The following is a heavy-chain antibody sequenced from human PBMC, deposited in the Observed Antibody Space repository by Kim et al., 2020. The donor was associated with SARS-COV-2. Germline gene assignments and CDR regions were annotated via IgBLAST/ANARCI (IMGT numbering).Heavy chain of an antibody. V-gene: IGHV3-30*04. CDR1: GFTFSSYA. J-gene: IGHJ4*02. CDR2: ISYDGSNK. Sequence: GGSLRLSCAASGFTFSSYAMHWVRQAPGKGLEWMAVISYDGSNKYYADSVKGRFTISRDNSKNTLYLQMNSLRAEDTAVYYCARYAAGEYYFDYWGQGT. CDR3: ARYAAGEYYFDY. D-gene: IGHD6-13*01.